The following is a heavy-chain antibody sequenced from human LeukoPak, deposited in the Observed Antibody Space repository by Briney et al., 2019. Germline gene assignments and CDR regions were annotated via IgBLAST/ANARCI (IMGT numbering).Heavy chain of an antibody. V-gene: IGHV3-33*01. Sequence: GALRLSCAASGSTFSSYGMHWVRQAPGKGLEWVAVIWYDGSNKYYADSVKGRFTISRDNSKNTLYLQMNSLRAEDTAVYYCARIGDSSGLDYWGQGTLVTVSS. CDR1: GSTFSSYG. CDR2: IWYDGSNK. D-gene: IGHD3-22*01. J-gene: IGHJ4*02. CDR3: ARIGDSSGLDY.